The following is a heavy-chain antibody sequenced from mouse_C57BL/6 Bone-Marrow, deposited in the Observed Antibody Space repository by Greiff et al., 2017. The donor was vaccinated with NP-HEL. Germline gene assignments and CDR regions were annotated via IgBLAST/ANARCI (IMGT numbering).Heavy chain of an antibody. V-gene: IGHV1-78*01. CDR1: GYTFTDHT. CDR2: IYPRDGST. Sequence: VQLKESDAELVKPGASVKISCKVSGYTFTDHTIHWMKQRPEQGLEWIGYIYPRDGSTKYNEKFKGKATLTADKSSSTAYMQLNSLTSEDSAVYFCAREPLDSSGYVLLFDYWGQGTTLTVSS. J-gene: IGHJ2*01. D-gene: IGHD3-2*02. CDR3: AREPLDSSGYVLLFDY.